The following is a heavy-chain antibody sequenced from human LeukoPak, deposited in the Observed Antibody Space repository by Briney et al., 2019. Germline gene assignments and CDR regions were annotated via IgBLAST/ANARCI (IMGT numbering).Heavy chain of an antibody. V-gene: IGHV3-48*04. J-gene: IGHJ4*02. CDR2: ISSSGSTI. CDR1: GFTFSSYA. Sequence: GGSLRLSCAASGFTFSSYAMSWVRQAPGKGLEWVSYISSSGSTIYYADSVKGRFTISRDNAKNSLYLQMNSLRAEDTAVYYCARDYYYDSSGILQFDYWGQGTLVTVSS. CDR3: ARDYYYDSSGILQFDY. D-gene: IGHD3-22*01.